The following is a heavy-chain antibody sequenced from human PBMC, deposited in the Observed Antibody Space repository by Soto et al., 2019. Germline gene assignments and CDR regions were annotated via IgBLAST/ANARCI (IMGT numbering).Heavy chain of an antibody. CDR1: GYSFTGYY. Sequence: ASVKVSCKASGYSFTGYYIHWVRQAPGQGLEWMGWINPNSGGASYAQKFQGRVTMTRDTSTTTAYMELSRLRSNDTAVFYCARSSALTISGVGGMDVWGQGATVTVYS. CDR2: INPNSGGA. J-gene: IGHJ6*02. V-gene: IGHV1-2*02. CDR3: ARSSALTISGVGGMDV. D-gene: IGHD3-3*01.